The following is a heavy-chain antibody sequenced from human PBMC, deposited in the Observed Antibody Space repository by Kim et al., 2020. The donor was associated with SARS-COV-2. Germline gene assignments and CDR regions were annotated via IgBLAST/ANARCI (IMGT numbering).Heavy chain of an antibody. Sequence: GGSLRLSCVASEFTFSSYSMHWVRQAPGKGLEWVSTISWNSDYIYYADSVEGRFTISRDNAKNSLYLQMNSLRVEDTALYYCARAGNLSRRRGFYYWRQG. V-gene: IGHV3-21*01. J-gene: IGHJ4*02. D-gene: IGHD3-10*01. CDR2: ISWNSDYI. CDR3: ARAGNLSRRRGFYY. CDR1: EFTFSSYS.